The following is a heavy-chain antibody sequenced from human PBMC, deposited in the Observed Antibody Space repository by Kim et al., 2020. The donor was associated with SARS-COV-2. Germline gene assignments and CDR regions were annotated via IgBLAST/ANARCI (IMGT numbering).Heavy chain of an antibody. CDR3: ARDRVEVRGIFPYYSGMDV. V-gene: IGHV3-48*02. J-gene: IGHJ6*02. CDR2: ISSSSSTI. Sequence: GGSLRLSCVASGFTFNSYSMNWVRQAPGKGLEWVSYISSSSSTIYYADSVKGRFTISRDNAKNSLYLQMNSLSDEDTAVYYCARDRVEVRGIFPYYSGMDVWGQGTTVTVSS. D-gene: IGHD3-10*01. CDR1: GFTFNSYS.